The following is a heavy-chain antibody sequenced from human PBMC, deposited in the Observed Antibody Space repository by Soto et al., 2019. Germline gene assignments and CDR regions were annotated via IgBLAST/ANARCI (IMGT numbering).Heavy chain of an antibody. V-gene: IGHV3-30-3*01. D-gene: IGHD2-15*01. CDR1: GFIFTRYA. J-gene: IGHJ5*02. CDR2: ISYDGNTK. Sequence: QLVESGGGVVQPGKSLRLSCAASGFIFTRYAMHWVRQTPGKGLEWVAGISYDGNTKYYADSVKGRFTITRDNSGNTVYLQLNSLRAEDTATYYCARDRESYCISDICSYNWFDPWGQGTLVIVSS. CDR3: ARDRESYCISDICSYNWFDP.